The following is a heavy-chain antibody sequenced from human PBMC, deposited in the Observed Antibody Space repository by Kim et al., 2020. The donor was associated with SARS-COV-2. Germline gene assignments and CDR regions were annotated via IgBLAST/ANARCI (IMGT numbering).Heavy chain of an antibody. D-gene: IGHD5-12*01. V-gene: IGHV3-21*01. J-gene: IGHJ4*02. CDR3: ARDGGDSGYVGDS. Sequence: DSAKGRLTISRDNAKNALYLRMNSRRAEDTAVYYCARDGGDSGYVGDSWGQGTLVTVSS.